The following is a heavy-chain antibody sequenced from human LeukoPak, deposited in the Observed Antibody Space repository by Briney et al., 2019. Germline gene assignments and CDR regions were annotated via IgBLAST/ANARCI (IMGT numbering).Heavy chain of an antibody. CDR3: AREDEGMATTEGAFDI. J-gene: IGHJ3*02. V-gene: IGHV3-13*01. CDR2: IGSAGDT. CDR1: GFTFSSYD. D-gene: IGHD5-24*01. Sequence: GGSLRLSCAASGFTFSSYDMHWVRQVTGKGLEXXXXIGSAGDTYYADSVKGRFTISRENAKSSLYLQMNSLRAGDTAVYYCAREDEGMATTEGAFDIRGQGTMVTVSS.